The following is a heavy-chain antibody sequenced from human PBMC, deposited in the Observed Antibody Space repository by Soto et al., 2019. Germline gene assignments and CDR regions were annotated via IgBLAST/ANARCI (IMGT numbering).Heavy chain of an antibody. CDR3: ARGAAAAGQEIKYYYYGMDV. V-gene: IGHV1-69*06. D-gene: IGHD6-13*01. Sequence: ASVKVSCKASGGTFSSYAISWVRQAPGQGLEWMGGIIPIFGTANYAQKFQGRVTITADKSTSTAYMELSSLRSEDTAVYYCARGAAAAGQEIKYYYYGMDVWGQGTTVTVSS. CDR2: IIPIFGTA. CDR1: GGTFSSYA. J-gene: IGHJ6*02.